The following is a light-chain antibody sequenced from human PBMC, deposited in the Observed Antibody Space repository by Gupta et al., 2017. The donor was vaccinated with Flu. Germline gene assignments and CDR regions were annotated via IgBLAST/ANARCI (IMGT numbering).Light chain of an antibody. CDR1: SSNIGSNN. V-gene: IGLV1-44*01. Sequence: QSALTQPPSVSGTPGQRITISCSGSSSNIGSNNVKWYQQLPETAPKLVIHNNNERPSGVPERFSASKSGTSASLAISGLQSEDEADYYCATWDDSLNGLFVFGTGIKVTVL. CDR2: NNN. J-gene: IGLJ1*01. CDR3: ATWDDSLNGLFV.